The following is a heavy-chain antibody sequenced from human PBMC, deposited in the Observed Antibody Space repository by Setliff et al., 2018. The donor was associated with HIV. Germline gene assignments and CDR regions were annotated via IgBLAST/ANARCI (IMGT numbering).Heavy chain of an antibody. J-gene: IGHJ5*02. CDR1: GYTFTSYF. CDR2: INPRGGST. Sequence: ASVKVSCKASGYTFTSYFMHWVRQAPGQGLEWMGIINPRGGSTTYALKFRGRVTMTRDTSTTTVYMELSSLRSEDTAVYYRALDYGDNNWFDPWGQGTLVTVSS. D-gene: IGHD4-17*01. CDR3: ALDYGDNNWFDP. V-gene: IGHV1-46*01.